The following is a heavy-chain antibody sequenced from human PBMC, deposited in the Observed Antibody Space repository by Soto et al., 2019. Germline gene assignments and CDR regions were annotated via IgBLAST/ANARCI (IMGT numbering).Heavy chain of an antibody. V-gene: IGHV1-18*01. J-gene: IGHJ6*02. CDR2: ISAYNGNT. Sequence: ASVKVSCKASGYTFTSYGISWVRQAPGQGLEWMGWISAYNGNTNYAQKLQGRVTMTTDTSTSTAYMELRSLRSDDTAVYYCARDPVITMVRGVPTYYYYYGMDVWGQ. D-gene: IGHD3-10*01. CDR3: ARDPVITMVRGVPTYYYYYGMDV. CDR1: GYTFTSYG.